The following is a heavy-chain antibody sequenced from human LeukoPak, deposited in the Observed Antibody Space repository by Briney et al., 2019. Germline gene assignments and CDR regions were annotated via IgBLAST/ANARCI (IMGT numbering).Heavy chain of an antibody. CDR2: INPNSGGT. CDR1: GYTFTGYY. D-gene: IGHD3-10*01. J-gene: IGHJ6*02. CDR3: ARVITKVRGVIINGDYYYYGMDV. Sequence: ASVKVSCKASGYTFTGYYMHWVRQAPGQGLEWMGWINPNSGGTNYAQKFQGRVTMTRDTSISAAYMELSRLRSDDTAVYYCARVITKVRGVIINGDYYYYGMDVWGQGTTVTVSS. V-gene: IGHV1-2*02.